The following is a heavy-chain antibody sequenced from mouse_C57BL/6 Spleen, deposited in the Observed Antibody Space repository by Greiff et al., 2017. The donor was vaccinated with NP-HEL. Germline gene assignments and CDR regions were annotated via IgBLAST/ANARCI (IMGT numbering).Heavy chain of an antibody. Sequence: VQLQQSGAELAKPGASVKLSCKASGYTFTSYWMHWVKQRPGQGLEWIGYINPSSGYTKYNQKFKDKATLTADKSSSTAYMQLSSLTYENSVVYYCANYYGSSGYFDYWGQGTTLTVSS. V-gene: IGHV1-7*01. CDR2: INPSSGYT. CDR1: GYTFTSYW. D-gene: IGHD1-1*01. CDR3: ANYYGSSGYFDY. J-gene: IGHJ2*01.